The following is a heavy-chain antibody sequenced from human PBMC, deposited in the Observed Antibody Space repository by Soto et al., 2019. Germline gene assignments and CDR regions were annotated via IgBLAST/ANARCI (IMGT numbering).Heavy chain of an antibody. V-gene: IGHV4-61*01. CDR2: IYYSGST. Sequence: QVQLQESGPGLVKPSETLSLTCTVSGGSVSSGSYYWSWIRQPPGKGLEWIGYIYYSGSTNYNPSLKSRVTISVDTSTNQFSLKLSSVTAADTAVYYCARESDYYDSSGYYDYWGQGTLVTVSS. CDR3: ARESDYYDSSGYYDY. J-gene: IGHJ4*02. D-gene: IGHD3-22*01. CDR1: GGSVSSGSYY.